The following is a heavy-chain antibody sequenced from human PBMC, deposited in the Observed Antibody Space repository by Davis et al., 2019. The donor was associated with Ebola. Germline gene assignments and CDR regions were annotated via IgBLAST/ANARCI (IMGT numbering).Heavy chain of an antibody. D-gene: IGHD6-25*01. J-gene: IGHJ6*02. Sequence: SVKVSCKASGGTFSSYAISWVRQAPGQGLEWMGGIIPIFGTANYAQKFQGRVTMTRDTSTSTVYMELRSLRSEDTAVYYCARWRRTLPAIGMDVWGQGTTVTVSS. CDR1: GGTFSSYA. V-gene: IGHV1-69*05. CDR2: IIPIFGTA. CDR3: ARWRRTLPAIGMDV.